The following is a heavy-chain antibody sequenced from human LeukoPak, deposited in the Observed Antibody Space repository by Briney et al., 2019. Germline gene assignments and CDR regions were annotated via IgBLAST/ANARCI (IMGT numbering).Heavy chain of an antibody. Sequence: GGSLRLSCAASGFTVSSNYMNWVRQAPGKGLEWVSYISSSGSTIYYADSVKGRFTISRDNAKNSLYLQMNSLRAEDTAVYYCAELGITMIGGVWGKGTTVTISS. V-gene: IGHV3-48*03. CDR2: ISSSGSTI. CDR3: AELGITMIGGV. J-gene: IGHJ6*04. D-gene: IGHD3-10*02. CDR1: GFTVSSNY.